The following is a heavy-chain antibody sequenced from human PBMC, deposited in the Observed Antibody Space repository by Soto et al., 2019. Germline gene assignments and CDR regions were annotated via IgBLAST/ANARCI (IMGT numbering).Heavy chain of an antibody. CDR1: GFTFSSFA. CDR3: AKMVTRSGNNGYFDYFDY. Sequence: EVQVLESGGGLVQPGGSLRLSCAASGFTFSSFAMSWVRQLPGKGLEWVSGITPSGDATYYADSMRGRFTISRANSKNTLYLQMDSLRAEDTAVYYCAKMVTRSGNNGYFDYFDYWCQGTLLT. V-gene: IGHV3-23*01. D-gene: IGHD3-22*01. J-gene: IGHJ4*02. CDR2: ITPSGDAT.